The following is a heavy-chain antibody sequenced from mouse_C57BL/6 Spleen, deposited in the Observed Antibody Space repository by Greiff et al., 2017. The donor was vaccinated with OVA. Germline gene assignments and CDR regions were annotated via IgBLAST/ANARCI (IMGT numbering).Heavy chain of an antibody. Sequence: VKLQESGAELVRPGTSVKVSCKASGYAFTNYLIEWVKQRPGQGLEWIGVINPGSGGTNYNEKFKGKATLTADKSSSTAYMQLSSLTSEDSAVYFCARGDGRGYFDVWGTGTTVTVSS. J-gene: IGHJ1*03. CDR3: ARGDGRGYFDV. CDR1: GYAFTNYL. D-gene: IGHD1-1*01. V-gene: IGHV1-54*01. CDR2: INPGSGGT.